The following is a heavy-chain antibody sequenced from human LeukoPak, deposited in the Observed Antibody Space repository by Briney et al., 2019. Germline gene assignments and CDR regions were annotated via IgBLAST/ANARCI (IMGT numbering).Heavy chain of an antibody. CDR2: ITATSLHI. J-gene: IGHJ3*02. Sequence: PGGSLRLSWAASGVTFSGYSMNWVRQAPGKGLEWVSAITATSLHIYYADSVKGRFTISRDNAKNSLYLQMNSLRVEDTALYYCARDSSAYYTFDIWGQGTMVTVSS. CDR3: ARDSSAYYTFDI. V-gene: IGHV3-21*01. D-gene: IGHD3-22*01. CDR1: GVTFSGYS.